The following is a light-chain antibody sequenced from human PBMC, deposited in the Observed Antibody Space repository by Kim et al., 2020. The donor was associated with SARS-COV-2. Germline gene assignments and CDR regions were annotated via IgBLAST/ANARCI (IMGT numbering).Light chain of an antibody. V-gene: IGLV7-46*01. Sequence: QAVVTQEPSLTVSPGGTVTLTCGSSTGSVTNDQYPYWIQQKPGQAPRTLIFDTTRRHSWTPARFSGSLFGARAALTLSGAQPEDEADYYCLLSYRDPRGVFGGGTKLTVL. CDR3: LLSYRDPRGV. CDR1: TGSVTNDQY. J-gene: IGLJ3*02. CDR2: DTT.